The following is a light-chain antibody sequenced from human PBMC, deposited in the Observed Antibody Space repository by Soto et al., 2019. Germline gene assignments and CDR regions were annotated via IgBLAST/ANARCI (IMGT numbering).Light chain of an antibody. CDR2: YVN. CDR1: SSDIGVDKY. CDR3: CSSAGKFTGL. V-gene: IGLV2-11*01. J-gene: IGLJ3*02. Sequence: QSVLTQPRSVSGSPGQSVTVSCTGTSSDIGVDKYVSWYQHHPGKAPKLIIYYVNERPSGVPDRFSASKSGNTASLTISGLQADDEADYYCCSSAGKFTGLFGGGTQLTVL.